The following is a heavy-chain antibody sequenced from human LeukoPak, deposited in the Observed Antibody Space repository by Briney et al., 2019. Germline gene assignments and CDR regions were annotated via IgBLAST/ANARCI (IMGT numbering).Heavy chain of an antibody. Sequence: GGSLRLSCVASRFTFSNYRMSWVRQAPGKGLEWVANINQDGSKKPYADSMTGRFTISRDNAKESLYLQLNSLRADDTAVYYCAKWGPHCVGDYCPALDSWGQGTLVTVSS. CDR1: RFTFSNYR. V-gene: IGHV3-7*01. CDR3: AKWGPHCVGDYCPALDS. J-gene: IGHJ4*02. D-gene: IGHD2-21*02. CDR2: INQDGSKK.